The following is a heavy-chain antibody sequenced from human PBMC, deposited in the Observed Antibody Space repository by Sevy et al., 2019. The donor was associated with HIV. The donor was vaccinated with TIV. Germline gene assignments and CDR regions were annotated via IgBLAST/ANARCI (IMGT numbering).Heavy chain of an antibody. V-gene: IGHV3-13*01. Sequence: GGSLRLSCAASEFTFITYDMHWVRHVTGKGLEWVSGVGPAGDTFYPGSVKGRFTISRENAKNSLYLQMNNLRAGDTAVYYCTRSGGYSDYGMDVWGQGTTVTVSS. J-gene: IGHJ6*02. CDR2: VGPAGDT. D-gene: IGHD5-12*01. CDR1: EFTFITYD. CDR3: TRSGGYSDYGMDV.